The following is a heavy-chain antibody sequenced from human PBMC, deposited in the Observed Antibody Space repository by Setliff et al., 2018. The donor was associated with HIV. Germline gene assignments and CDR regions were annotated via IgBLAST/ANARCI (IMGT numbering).Heavy chain of an antibody. V-gene: IGHV1-3*03. Sequence: ASVKVSCKTSGYTFTGYALHWVRQAPGQRLEWMGWINTGDGETKFSQDFQDRIVIARDSSTSTVYMELGRLRSDDMALYYCAIASGNYSHGFDLWGQGTMVTVS. CDR1: GYTFTGYA. CDR2: INTGDGET. J-gene: IGHJ3*01. CDR3: AIASGNYSHGFDL. D-gene: IGHD1-26*01.